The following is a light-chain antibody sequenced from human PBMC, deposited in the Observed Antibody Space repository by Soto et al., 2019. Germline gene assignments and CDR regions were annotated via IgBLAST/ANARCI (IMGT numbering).Light chain of an antibody. J-gene: IGLJ2*01. V-gene: IGLV1-44*01. CDR1: DSNIGRNP. CDR2: DNI. Sequence: QLVLTQPPSASGTSGQRVTISCSGTDSNIGRNPVNWYHQLPGTAPSLLIYDNIQRPSGVPDRFSGSKSGTSAFLAISGLQSEDEADYYCATWDDSLSGYVVFGGGTKLTVL. CDR3: ATWDDSLSGYVV.